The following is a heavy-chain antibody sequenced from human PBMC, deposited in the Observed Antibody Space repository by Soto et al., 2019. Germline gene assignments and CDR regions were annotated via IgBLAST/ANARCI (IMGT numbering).Heavy chain of an antibody. CDR2: ISWNSGSI. Sequence: GGSLRLSCAASGFTFDDYAMHWVRQAPGKGLEWVSGISWNSGSIGYADSVKGRFTISRDNAKNSLYLQMNSLRAEDTALYYCAKEIVGAPGWFDPWGQGT. V-gene: IGHV3-9*01. J-gene: IGHJ5*02. CDR3: AKEIVGAPGWFDP. CDR1: GFTFDDYA. D-gene: IGHD1-26*01.